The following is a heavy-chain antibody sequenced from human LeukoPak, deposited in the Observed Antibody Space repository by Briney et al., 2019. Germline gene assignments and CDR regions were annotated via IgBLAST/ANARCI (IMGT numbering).Heavy chain of an antibody. CDR3: ARQGLGITAALFDP. D-gene: IGHD6-13*01. CDR2: IYHSGST. Sequence: SETLSLTCAVSGYSISSGYYWGWIRQPPGKGLEWIGSIYHSGSTYYNPSLKSRVTISVDTSKNQFSLKLSSVTAADTAVYYCARQGLGITAALFDPWGQGTLVSVSS. CDR1: GYSISSGYY. J-gene: IGHJ5*02. V-gene: IGHV4-38-2*01.